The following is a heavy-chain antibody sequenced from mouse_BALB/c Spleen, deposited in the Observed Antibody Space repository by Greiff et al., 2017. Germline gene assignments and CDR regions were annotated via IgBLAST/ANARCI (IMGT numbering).Heavy chain of an antibody. CDR1: GFTFSSYA. V-gene: IGHV5-9-4*01. CDR3: ARGGNYAAMDY. D-gene: IGHD2-1*01. J-gene: IGHJ4*01. CDR2: ISSGGSYT. Sequence: EVKLVESGGGLVKPGGSLKLSCAASGFTFSSYAMSWVRQSPEKRLEWVAEISSGGSYTYYPDTVTGRFTISRDNAKNTLYLEMSSLRSEDTAMYYCARGGNYAAMDYWGQGTSVTVSS.